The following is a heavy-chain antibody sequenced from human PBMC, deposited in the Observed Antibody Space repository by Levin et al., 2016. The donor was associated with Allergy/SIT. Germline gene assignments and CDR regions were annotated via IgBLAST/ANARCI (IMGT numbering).Heavy chain of an antibody. Sequence: ASVKVSCKASGYTFTGYYMHWVRQAPGQGLEWMGWINPNSGGTNYAQKFQGWVTMTRDTSISTAYMELSRLRSDDTAVYYCALGLYYYYNMDVWGQGTTVTVSS. V-gene: IGHV1-2*04. J-gene: IGHJ6*02. CDR1: GYTFTGYY. CDR3: ALGLYYYYNMDV. CDR2: INPNSGGT.